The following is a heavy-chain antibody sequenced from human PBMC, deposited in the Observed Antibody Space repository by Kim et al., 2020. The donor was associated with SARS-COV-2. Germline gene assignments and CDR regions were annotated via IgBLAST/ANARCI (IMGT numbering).Heavy chain of an antibody. CDR3: AKEDFGHHDYGDYPFYFDY. CDR2: ISGSGGST. D-gene: IGHD4-17*01. CDR1: GFTFSSYA. V-gene: IGHV3-23*01. Sequence: GGSLRLSCAASGFTFSSYAMSWVRQAPGKGLEWVSAISGSGGSTYYADSVKGRFTISRDNSKNTLYLQMNSLRAEDTAVYYCAKEDFGHHDYGDYPFYFDYWGQGTLVTVSS. J-gene: IGHJ4*02.